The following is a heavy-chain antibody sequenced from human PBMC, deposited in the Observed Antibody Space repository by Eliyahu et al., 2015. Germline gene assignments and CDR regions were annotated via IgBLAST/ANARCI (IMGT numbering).Heavy chain of an antibody. J-gene: IGHJ5*02. D-gene: IGHD3-16*01. Sequence: EVQLVXSGGGLVQXGGSLRLSCAAXGFTFXSXXMSWVRXXPGKGLGWVSAISGSGGSTNYADSVKGRFTISRDNSKNTLYLQMNSLRAEDTAVYYCAKEGGMNAGWFDPWGQGTLVTVSS. CDR2: ISGSGGST. V-gene: IGHV3-23*04. CDR1: GFTFXSXX. CDR3: AKEGGMNAGWFDP.